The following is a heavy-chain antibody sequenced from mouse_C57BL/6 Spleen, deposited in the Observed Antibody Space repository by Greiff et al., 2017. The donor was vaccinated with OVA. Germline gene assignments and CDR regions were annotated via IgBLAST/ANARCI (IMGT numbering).Heavy chain of an antibody. V-gene: IGHV5-17*01. J-gene: IGHJ2*01. D-gene: IGHD3-2*02. CDR2: LSSGSSTI. CDR1: GFTFSDYG. Sequence: EVMLVESGGGLVKPGGSLKLSCAASGFTFSDYGMHWVRQAPEKGLEWVAYLSSGSSTIYYADTVQGRFPISRDNAKNTLFLQMTSLRAEDTAMYYCARRAAQATFDYWGQGTTLTVSS. CDR3: ARRAAQATFDY.